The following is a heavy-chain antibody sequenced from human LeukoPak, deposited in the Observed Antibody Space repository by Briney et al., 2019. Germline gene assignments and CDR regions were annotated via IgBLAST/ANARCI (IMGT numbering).Heavy chain of an antibody. CDR3: ARGRGWFGELTLARFDY. Sequence: PGGSLRLSCVPSGFTFSTYEMSWVRRAPGKGLEWVSYISSSGSNIYYADSVKGRVTVSRDNAKNSLYLQMNSLRVEDTAVYYCARGRGWFGELTLARFDYWGQGTLVTVSS. J-gene: IGHJ4*02. D-gene: IGHD3-10*01. CDR1: GFTFSTYE. V-gene: IGHV3-48*03. CDR2: ISSSGSNI.